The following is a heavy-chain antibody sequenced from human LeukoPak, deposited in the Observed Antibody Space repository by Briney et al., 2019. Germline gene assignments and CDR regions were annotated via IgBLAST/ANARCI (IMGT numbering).Heavy chain of an antibody. D-gene: IGHD1-26*01. CDR1: GGSISSYY. CDR2: IYYSGST. CDR3: ARRSGSYYVPPPDVIGAFDI. V-gene: IGHV4-59*08. J-gene: IGHJ3*02. Sequence: SETLSLTCTVSGGSISSYYWSWIRQPPGKGLEWIGYIYYSGSTNYNPSLKSRVTISVDTSKNQFSLKLSSVTAADTAVYYCARRSGSYYVPPPDVIGAFDIWGQGTMVTVSS.